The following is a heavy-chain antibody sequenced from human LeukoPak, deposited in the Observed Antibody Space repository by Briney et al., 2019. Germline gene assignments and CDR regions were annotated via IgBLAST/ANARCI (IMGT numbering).Heavy chain of an antibody. J-gene: IGHJ4*01. CDR2: IIPIFGTA. V-gene: IGHV1-69*05. D-gene: IGHD3-22*01. CDR3: ARAVNYYDSSGYPFDY. CDR1: GGTFSSYA. Sequence: ASVKVSCKASGGTFSSYAISWVRQAPGQGLEWMGGIIPIFGTANYAQKFQGRVTMTRNTSISTAYMELSSLRSEDTAVYYCARAVNYYDSSGYPFDYWGQEPWSPSPQ.